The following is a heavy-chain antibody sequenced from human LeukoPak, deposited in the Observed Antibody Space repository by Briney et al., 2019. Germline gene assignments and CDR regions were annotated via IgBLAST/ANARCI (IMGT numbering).Heavy chain of an antibody. CDR1: GFNFRTHA. Sequence: GRSLRLSCSASGFNFRTHAMHWVRQAPGKGLEGVAMIWRGGNYKFYADSLEGRSTISRDDSRNTLSLQMGSLRVEDTAVYYCVTDPPDSGWAFWSWGQGALVTVSS. CDR2: IWRGGNYK. V-gene: IGHV3-33*01. J-gene: IGHJ5*02. D-gene: IGHD6-25*01. CDR3: VTDPPDSGWAFWS.